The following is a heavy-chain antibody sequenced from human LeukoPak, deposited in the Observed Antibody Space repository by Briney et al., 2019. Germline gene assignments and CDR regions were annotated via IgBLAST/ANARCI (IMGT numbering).Heavy chain of an antibody. V-gene: IGHV4-59*12. D-gene: IGHD3-3*01. CDR3: ARDYDSDV. CDR2: ISYSGST. CDR1: GGSISTYY. J-gene: IGHJ6*02. Sequence: SETLSLTCTVSGGSISTYYWSWIRQPPGKGLEWIGYISYSGSTNYNPSLKSRVTISLDTSKNQFALKLSSVTAADTAVYYCARDYDSDVWGQGTTVTVSS.